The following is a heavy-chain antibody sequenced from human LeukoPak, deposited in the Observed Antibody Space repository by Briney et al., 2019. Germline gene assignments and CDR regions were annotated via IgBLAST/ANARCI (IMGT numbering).Heavy chain of an antibody. D-gene: IGHD5-18*01. J-gene: IGHJ4*02. V-gene: IGHV4-30-2*01. CDR3: ALWGYSYGSGTNFDY. Sequence: SQTLSLTCTVSGGSISSGGYYWSWIRQPPGKGLEWIGYIYHSGSTYYNPSLKSRVTISVDTSKNQFSLKLSSVTAADTAVYYCALWGYSYGSGTNFDYWGQGTLVTVSS. CDR1: GGSISSGGYY. CDR2: IYHSGST.